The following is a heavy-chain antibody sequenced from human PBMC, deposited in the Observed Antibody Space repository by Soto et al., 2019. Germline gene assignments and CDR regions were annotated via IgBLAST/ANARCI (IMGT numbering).Heavy chain of an antibody. CDR3: AKEPFTMVRGVISPFDY. Sequence: PGGSLRLSCAASGFTFSSYAMSWVRQAPGKGLEWVSAISGSGGSTYYADSVKGRFTISRDNSKNTLYLQMNSLRAEDTAVYCCAKEPFTMVRGVISPFDYWGQGTLVTVS. J-gene: IGHJ4*02. V-gene: IGHV3-23*01. CDR2: ISGSGGST. D-gene: IGHD3-10*01. CDR1: GFTFSSYA.